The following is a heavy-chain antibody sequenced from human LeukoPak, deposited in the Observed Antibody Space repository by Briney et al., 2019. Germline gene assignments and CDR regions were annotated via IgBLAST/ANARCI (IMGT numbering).Heavy chain of an antibody. CDR1: GFTFSSHW. V-gene: IGHV3-7*04. Sequence: GGSLRLSCAASGFTFSSHWMTWVRQAPGKGLEWVANLKEDGSEKYYVDSVKGRFTISRDNAKNSLYLQMSSLRGDDTAVYYCARGVYYFDYWGQGTLVTVSS. CDR2: LKEDGSEK. CDR3: ARGVYYFDY. J-gene: IGHJ4*02.